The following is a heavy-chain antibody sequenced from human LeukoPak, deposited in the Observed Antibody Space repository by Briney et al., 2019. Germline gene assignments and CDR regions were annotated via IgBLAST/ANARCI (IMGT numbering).Heavy chain of an antibody. CDR3: ARDWIAAAGNSFDY. J-gene: IGHJ4*02. CDR1: GYSISSGYY. V-gene: IGHV4-38-2*02. D-gene: IGHD6-13*01. Sequence: PSETLSLTCTVSGYSISSGYYWGWIRQPPGKGLEWIGSIYHSGSTYYNPSLKSRVTISVDTSKNQFSLKLSSVTAADTAVHYCARDWIAAAGNSFDYWGQGTLVTVSS. CDR2: IYHSGST.